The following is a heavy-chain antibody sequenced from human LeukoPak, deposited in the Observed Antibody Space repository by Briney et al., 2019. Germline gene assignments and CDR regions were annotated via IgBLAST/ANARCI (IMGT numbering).Heavy chain of an antibody. Sequence: SETLSLTCAVYGGSFSGYYWSWIRQPPGKGLEWIGEINHSGSTNYNPSLKSRVTISVDTSKNQFSLKLSSVTAADTAVYYCARVGPIGCSSTSCYKNSFDPWGQGTLVTVSS. CDR3: ARVGPIGCSSTSCYKNSFDP. CDR1: GGSFSGYY. CDR2: INHSGST. J-gene: IGHJ5*02. D-gene: IGHD2-2*02. V-gene: IGHV4-34*01.